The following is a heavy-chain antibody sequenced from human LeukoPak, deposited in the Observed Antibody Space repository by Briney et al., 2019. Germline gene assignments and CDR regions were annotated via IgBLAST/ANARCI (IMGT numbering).Heavy chain of an antibody. CDR1: GFTFSDYA. CDR2: LSASGYTT. Sequence: GGSLRLSCAASGFTFSDYAMNWVRQAPGEGLEWVSALSASGYTTYYADSVKGRFTISRDNSKNTLYLQMNSLRDEDSAVYYCVKGSSGYYYDYWGQGTLVTVSS. J-gene: IGHJ4*02. CDR3: VKGSSGYYYDY. V-gene: IGHV3-23*01. D-gene: IGHD3-22*01.